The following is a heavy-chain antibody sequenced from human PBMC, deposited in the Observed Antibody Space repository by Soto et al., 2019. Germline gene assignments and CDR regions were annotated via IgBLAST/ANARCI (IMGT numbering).Heavy chain of an antibody. D-gene: IGHD2-2*01. J-gene: IGHJ3*02. CDR1: GFTFSSHW. CDR3: TREAGYCSRTSCYRRAFDS. CDR2: INTDGGIT. V-gene: IGHV3-74*01. Sequence: EVQLVESGGDLVQPGGSLRLSCAASGFTFSSHWMHWVRRVPGKGLVWVSHINTDGGITGYADSVKGRFTISRDNAKNTLYLQMTVLRVKATSVYYCTREAGYCSRTSCYRRAFDSWGQGTMVTVSS.